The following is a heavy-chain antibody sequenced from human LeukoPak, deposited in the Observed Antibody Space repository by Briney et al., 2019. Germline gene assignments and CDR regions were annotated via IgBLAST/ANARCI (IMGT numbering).Heavy chain of an antibody. D-gene: IGHD6-19*01. Sequence: GGSLRLSCAASGFTFGSYSMNWVRQAPGKGLEWVSSISSSSSYIYYADSVKGRFTISRDNAKNSLYLQMNSLRAEDTAVYYCARVRAYSSGWYVKGYFDYWGQGTLVTVSS. CDR1: GFTFGSYS. CDR3: ARVRAYSSGWYVKGYFDY. V-gene: IGHV3-21*01. CDR2: ISSSSSYI. J-gene: IGHJ4*02.